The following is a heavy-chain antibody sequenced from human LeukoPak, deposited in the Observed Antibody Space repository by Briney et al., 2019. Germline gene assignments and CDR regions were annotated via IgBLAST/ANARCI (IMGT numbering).Heavy chain of an antibody. CDR1: GLTFSSYA. CDR3: ARDAYDILTGYVGYYYGMDV. D-gene: IGHD3-9*01. CDR2: ISYDGSNK. J-gene: IGHJ6*02. Sequence: GGSLRLSCAASGLTFSSYAMHWVRQAPGKGLEWVAVISYDGSNKYYADSVKGRFTISRDNSKNTLYLQMNSLRAEDTAVYYCARDAYDILTGYVGYYYGMDVWGQGTTVTVSS. V-gene: IGHV3-30-3*01.